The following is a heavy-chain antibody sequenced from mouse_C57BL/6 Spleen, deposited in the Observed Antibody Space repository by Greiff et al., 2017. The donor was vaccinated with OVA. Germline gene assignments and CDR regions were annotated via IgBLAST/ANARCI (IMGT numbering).Heavy chain of an antibody. D-gene: IGHD1-1*01. CDR2: IDPSDSYT. Sequence: VQLQQPGAELVMPGASVKLSCKASGYTFTSYWMHWVKQRPGQGLEWIGEIDPSDSYTNYNQKFKGKSTLTVDKSSSTAYMQLSSLTSEDSAVYYCARRGNYGFDYYAMDYWGQGTSVTVSS. CDR3: ARRGNYGFDYYAMDY. CDR1: GYTFTSYW. V-gene: IGHV1-69*01. J-gene: IGHJ4*01.